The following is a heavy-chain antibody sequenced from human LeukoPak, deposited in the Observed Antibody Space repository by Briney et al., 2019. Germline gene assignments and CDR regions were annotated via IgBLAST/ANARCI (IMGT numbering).Heavy chain of an antibody. CDR2: INTNTGNP. D-gene: IGHD6-13*01. CDR3: AKDEAYSSSLISYGMDV. Sequence: ASVKVSCKASGYSFTSYAMNWVRQAPGQGLEWMGWINTNTGNPTYAQGFTGRFVFSMDTSVSTTFLQISSLKAEDTAVYYCAKDEAYSSSLISYGMDVWGQGTTVTVAS. V-gene: IGHV7-4-1*02. CDR1: GYSFTSYA. J-gene: IGHJ6*02.